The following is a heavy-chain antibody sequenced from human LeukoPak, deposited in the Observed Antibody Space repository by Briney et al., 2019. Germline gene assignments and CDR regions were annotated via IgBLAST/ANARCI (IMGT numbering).Heavy chain of an antibody. CDR1: GGSFSAYY. Sequence: SETLSLTCAVYGGSFSAYYWSWIRQPPGKGLEWIGEMNHSGSTHYNPSLKSRVTISVDTSKNQFSLRLSSVTAADTAVYYCARHGGGSGSFLIAFDIWGQGTMVTVSS. D-gene: IGHD1-26*01. CDR2: MNHSGST. CDR3: ARHGGGSGSFLIAFDI. J-gene: IGHJ3*02. V-gene: IGHV4-34*01.